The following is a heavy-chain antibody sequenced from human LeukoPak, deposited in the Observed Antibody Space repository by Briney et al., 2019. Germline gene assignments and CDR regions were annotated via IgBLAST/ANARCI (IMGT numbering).Heavy chain of an antibody. CDR1: GGSFSGYY. Sequence: PSETLSPTCAVYGGSFSGYYWSWIRQPAGKGLEWIGRIYTSGSTNYNPSLKSRVTMSVDTSKNQFSLRLSSVTAADTAVYYCARYDYKDNWFDPWGQGTLVTVSS. J-gene: IGHJ5*02. CDR3: ARYDYKDNWFDP. V-gene: IGHV4-59*10. D-gene: IGHD4-11*01. CDR2: IYTSGST.